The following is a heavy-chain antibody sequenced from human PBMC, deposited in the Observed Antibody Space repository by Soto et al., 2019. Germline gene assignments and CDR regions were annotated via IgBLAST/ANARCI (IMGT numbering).Heavy chain of an antibody. V-gene: IGHV3-72*01. D-gene: IGHD1-26*01. CDR3: ARVGQSGSSSLYYFDY. CDR2: SRNRANSYTT. Sequence: EVQLVDSGGGLVQPGGSLRLSCAASGFSFSDHYMYWVRQAPGKGLEWVGRSRNRANSYTTEYAASVKGRFTISRDDSKKSLYLQMNSLKIEDTAVYYCARVGQSGSSSLYYFDYWGQGTLVTVSS. CDR1: GFSFSDHY. J-gene: IGHJ4*02.